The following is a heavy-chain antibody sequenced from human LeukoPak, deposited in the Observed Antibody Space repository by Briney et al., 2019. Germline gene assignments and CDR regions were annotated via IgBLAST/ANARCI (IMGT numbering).Heavy chain of an antibody. CDR3: ASSSWYALDY. CDR2: ISSSGSTM. Sequence: GGSLRLSCAASGFTFSSYEMNWVLQAPGKGLEWISYISSSGSTMYYADSVKGRFTISRDNAKNSLYLQMNSLRAEDTAIYYCASSSWYALDYWGQGTLVTVSS. D-gene: IGHD6-13*01. CDR1: GFTFSSYE. V-gene: IGHV3-48*03. J-gene: IGHJ4*02.